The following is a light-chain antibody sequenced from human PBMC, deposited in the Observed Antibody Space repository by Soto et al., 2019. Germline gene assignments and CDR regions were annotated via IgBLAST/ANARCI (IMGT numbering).Light chain of an antibody. CDR2: DVS. J-gene: IGLJ2*01. V-gene: IGLV2-14*01. Sequence: QSALTQPASVSGSPGQSITISCTGTSSDVGGYNYVSWYQQHPGKAPKLMIYDVSNRPSGVSNRFSGSKSGNTASLTISGLQAEDEADYYCSSYTSSSTPLYVVXXGGXKXTVL. CDR3: SSYTSSSTPLYVV. CDR1: SSDVGGYNY.